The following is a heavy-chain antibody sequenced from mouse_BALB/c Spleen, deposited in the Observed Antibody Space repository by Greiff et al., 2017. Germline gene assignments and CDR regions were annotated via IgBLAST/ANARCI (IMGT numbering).Heavy chain of an antibody. CDR2: ISSGSSTI. CDR3: ARQEPLDY. CDR1: GFTFSSFG. J-gene: IGHJ2*01. V-gene: IGHV5-17*02. Sequence: EVQGVESGGGLVQPGGSRKLSCAASGFTFSSFGMHWVRQAPEKGLEWVAYISSGSSTIYYADTVKGRFTISRDNPKNTLFLQMTSLRSEDTAMYYCARQEPLDYWGQGTTLTVSS.